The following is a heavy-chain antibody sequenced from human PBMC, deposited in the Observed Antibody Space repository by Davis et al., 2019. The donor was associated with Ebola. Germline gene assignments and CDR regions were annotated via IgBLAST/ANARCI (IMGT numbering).Heavy chain of an antibody. Sequence: PGGSLRLSCAASGFTFYRYEMNWVRQAPGKGLEWVPYISRSATSTFYADSVKPRFTISRDNARDSLYLQMDSLRVEDTDIYYCARDAFSLSRYDTEDHWGQGTLVTVSS. CDR3: ARDAFSLSRYDTEDH. J-gene: IGHJ4*02. CDR2: ISRSATST. D-gene: IGHD3-9*01. V-gene: IGHV3-48*03. CDR1: GFTFYRYE.